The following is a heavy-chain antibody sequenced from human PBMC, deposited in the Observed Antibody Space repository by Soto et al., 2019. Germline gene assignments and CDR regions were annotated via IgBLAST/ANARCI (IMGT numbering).Heavy chain of an antibody. V-gene: IGHV3-33*01. J-gene: IGHJ5*02. Sequence: PGGSLRLSCAASGFTFSSYGMHWVRQAPGKGLEWVAVIWYDGSNKYYADSVKGRFTISRDNSKNTLYLQMNSLRAEDTAVYYCARDGVGRWGGWFDPWGQGTLVTVSS. CDR2: IWYDGSNK. CDR3: ARDGVGRWGGWFDP. D-gene: IGHD7-27*01. CDR1: GFTFSSYG.